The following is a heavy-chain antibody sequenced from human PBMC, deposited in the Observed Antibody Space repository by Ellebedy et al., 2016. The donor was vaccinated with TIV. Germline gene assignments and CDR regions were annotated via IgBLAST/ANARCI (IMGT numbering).Heavy chain of an antibody. CDR3: ARVGEYYDSSGYYPHHFDY. Sequence: MPSETLSLTCAVSGGSFSDYYWSWIRQPPGKGLEWIGDINHSGSTNYSPSLKSRVTMSVDTSKNQFSLNLSFASAADTALYYCARVGEYYDSSGYYPHHFDYWGHGTLVTVSS. CDR1: GGSFSDYY. D-gene: IGHD3-22*01. J-gene: IGHJ4*01. CDR2: INHSGST. V-gene: IGHV4-34*01.